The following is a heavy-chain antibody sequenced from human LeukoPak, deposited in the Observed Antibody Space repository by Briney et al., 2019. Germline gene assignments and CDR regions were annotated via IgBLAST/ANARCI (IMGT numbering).Heavy chain of an antibody. CDR3: ARYGDYFDY. Sequence: PGGSLRLSCAASGFTFSSYAMSWVRQAPGKGLEWVSAISSSSSYIYYADSVKGRFTISRDNAKNSLYLQMNSLRAEDTAVYYCARYGDYFDYWGQGTLVTVSS. V-gene: IGHV3-21*01. D-gene: IGHD4-17*01. CDR1: GFTFSSYA. J-gene: IGHJ4*02. CDR2: ISSSSSYI.